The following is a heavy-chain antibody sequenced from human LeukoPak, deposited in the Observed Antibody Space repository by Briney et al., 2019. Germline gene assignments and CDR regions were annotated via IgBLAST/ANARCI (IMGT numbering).Heavy chain of an antibody. J-gene: IGHJ4*02. Sequence: SETLSLTCTVSGDSISSSNYYWDWIRQPPGKGLEWIGSVSYSGSTYYNPSLWGRVTISVDMSKNQFSLKLSSVTAVDTAVYYCARKENVHYYFDYWGQGTLVTVSS. CDR1: GDSISSSNYY. V-gene: IGHV4-39*07. CDR3: ARKENVHYYFDY. D-gene: IGHD3-10*02. CDR2: VSYSGST.